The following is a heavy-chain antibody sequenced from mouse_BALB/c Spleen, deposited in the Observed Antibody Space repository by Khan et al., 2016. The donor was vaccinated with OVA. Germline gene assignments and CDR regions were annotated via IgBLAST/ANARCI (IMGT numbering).Heavy chain of an antibody. CDR3: AMGRTY. J-gene: IGHJ3*01. V-gene: IGHV3-2*02. D-gene: IGHD4-1*01. CDR2: ITYSGST. CDR1: GYSITSDYA. Sequence: EVQLQESGPGLVKPSQSLSLTCTVTGYSITSDYAWNWIRQFPGNKLEWMGYITYSGSTSYHPSLKSRISITRDTSKNQFFLQLNSVTTEDTATYYCAMGRTYWGQGTLVTVSA.